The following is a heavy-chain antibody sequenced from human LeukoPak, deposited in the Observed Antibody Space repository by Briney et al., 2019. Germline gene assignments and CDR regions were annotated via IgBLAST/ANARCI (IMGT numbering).Heavy chain of an antibody. CDR1: GFTFSSYA. V-gene: IGHV3-30-3*01. Sequence: GGSLRLSCAASGFTFSSYAMHWVRQAPGKGLEWVAVISYDGSNKYYADSVKGRFTISRDNSKNTLYLQMNSLRAEDTAAYYCARGGSGKHDYWGQGTLVTVSS. CDR2: ISYDGSNK. D-gene: IGHD3-10*01. CDR3: ARGGSGKHDY. J-gene: IGHJ4*02.